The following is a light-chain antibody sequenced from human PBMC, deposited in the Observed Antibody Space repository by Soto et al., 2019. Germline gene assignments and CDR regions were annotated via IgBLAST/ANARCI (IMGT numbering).Light chain of an antibody. J-gene: IGLJ1*01. CDR3: SSYIASTTPHV. Sequence: QSALTQPASVSGSPGQSVTISCSGSSSDVGSHKSVSWYKQAPGTSPKLMIFEVNNRPSGVPDRFSESKSGNTASLTISGLQPEDEADYYCSSYIASTTPHVFGTGTKLTVL. V-gene: IGLV2-18*02. CDR2: EVN. CDR1: SSDVGSHKS.